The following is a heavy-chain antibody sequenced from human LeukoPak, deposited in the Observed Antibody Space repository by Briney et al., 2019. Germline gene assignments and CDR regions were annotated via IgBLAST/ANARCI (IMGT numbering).Heavy chain of an antibody. V-gene: IGHV4-39*01. D-gene: IGHD3-10*01. J-gene: IGHJ6*02. CDR1: GGSISSSSYY. Sequence: SETLSLTCTVSGGSISSSSYYWGWIRQPPGKGLEWIGTIYESGSTDYNPSLKSRVTISVDTSKNQFSLKLSSVTAADTAVYNCARFVGFGELTRVLDVWGQGTTVTVSS. CDR2: IYESGST. CDR3: ARFVGFGELTRVLDV.